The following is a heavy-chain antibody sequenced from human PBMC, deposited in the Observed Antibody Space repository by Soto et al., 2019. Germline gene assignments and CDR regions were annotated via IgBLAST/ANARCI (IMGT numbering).Heavy chain of an antibody. CDR3: ARDYLQENPRGLVG. J-gene: IGHJ4*02. D-gene: IGHD2-21*01. V-gene: IGHV3-30-3*01. CDR1: GFTCNIYA. Sequence: QVQLVESGGGVVQPGGSLRLSCAASGFTCNIYAMHWVRQAPGKGLEWVAVISYDGSNKYYGDSVKGRFTISRDNSKNTLYLQMNGLRAEDTAVYYCARDYLQENPRGLVGWGQGTRVTVSS. CDR2: ISYDGSNK.